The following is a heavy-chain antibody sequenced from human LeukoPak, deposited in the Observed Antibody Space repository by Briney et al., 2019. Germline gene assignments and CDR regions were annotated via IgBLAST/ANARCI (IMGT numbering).Heavy chain of an antibody. V-gene: IGHV4-59*01. D-gene: IGHD2-8*02. CDR3: ARYYCPGGSCSHFDY. J-gene: IGHJ4*02. CDR2: VHHSGVT. Sequence: PSETLSLTCTVSDGSITSSFWSWIRQPPGKGLEWIGYVHHSGVTNSNPSLKSRVTISVDTSKNQFSLKLNSVTAADTAVYFCARYYCPGGSCSHFDYWGQGALVTVSS. CDR1: DGSITSSF.